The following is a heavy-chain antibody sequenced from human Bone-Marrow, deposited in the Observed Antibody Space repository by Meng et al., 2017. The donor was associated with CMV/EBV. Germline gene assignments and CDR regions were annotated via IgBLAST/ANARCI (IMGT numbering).Heavy chain of an antibody. J-gene: IGHJ6*02. CDR1: GGSFSGYY. CDR3: ARDRRKMVYVLYYYYGMDV. Sequence: SETLSLTCAVYGGSFSGYYWSWIRQPPGKGLEWIGEINHSGSTNYNPSLKSRVTISVDTSKNQFSLKLSSVIAADTAVYYCARDRRKMVYVLYYYYGMDVWGQGTTVTVSS. D-gene: IGHD2-8*01. CDR2: INHSGST. V-gene: IGHV4-34*01.